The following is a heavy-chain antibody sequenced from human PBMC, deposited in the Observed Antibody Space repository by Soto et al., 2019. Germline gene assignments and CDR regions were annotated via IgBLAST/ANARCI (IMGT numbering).Heavy chain of an antibody. D-gene: IGHD3-9*01. Sequence: AASVKRSCTASGYTFTGYYMHWVRQAPGQGLEWMGWINPNSGGTNYAQKFQGRVTMTRDTSISTAYMELSRLRSDDTAVYYCAIDLTIENRHYFYAMDIWGQGTIDTGSS. V-gene: IGHV1-2*02. CDR3: AIDLTIENRHYFYAMDI. CDR2: INPNSGGT. CDR1: GYTFTGYY. J-gene: IGHJ6*02.